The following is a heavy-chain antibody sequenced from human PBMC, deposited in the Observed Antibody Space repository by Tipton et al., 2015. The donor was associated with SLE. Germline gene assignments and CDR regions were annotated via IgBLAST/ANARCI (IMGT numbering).Heavy chain of an antibody. D-gene: IGHD1/OR15-1a*01. CDR2: ISGGGGST. CDR1: GFTFSSYA. Sequence: SLRLSCATSGFTFSSYALSWVRRAPGKGLEWVSAISGGGGSTYYADFVKDRFSISIDKSKKTLFLQMNSLRVDDTATYYCAKFEKTTDFYLDSWGQGTLVSVSS. J-gene: IGHJ4*02. V-gene: IGHV3-23*01. CDR3: AKFEKTTDFYLDS.